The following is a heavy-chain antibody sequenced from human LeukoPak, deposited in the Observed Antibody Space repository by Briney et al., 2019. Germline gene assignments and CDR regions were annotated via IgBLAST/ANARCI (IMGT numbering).Heavy chain of an antibody. J-gene: IGHJ5*01. CDR3: ARESGHWYRWSDP. Sequence: PGGSLRLSCAASGFTFSTYAMSWVRQAPGKGLEWVSGISGSGGSTFYADSVKGRFTISRDNSKNTLYLQMNSLRVEDTAVYYCARESGHWYRWSDPWGQGTLVTVSS. V-gene: IGHV3-23*01. CDR2: ISGSGGST. D-gene: IGHD6-13*01. CDR1: GFTFSTYA.